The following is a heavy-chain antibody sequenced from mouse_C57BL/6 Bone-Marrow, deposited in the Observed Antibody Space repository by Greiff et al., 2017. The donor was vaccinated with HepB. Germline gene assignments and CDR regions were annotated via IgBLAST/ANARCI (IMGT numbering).Heavy chain of an antibody. CDR1: GFNIKDYY. Sequence: VHVKQSGAELVKPGASVKLSCTASGFNIKDYYMHWVKQRTEQGLEWIGRIDPEDGETKYAPEFQGKATITADTSSNTAYLQLSSLTSEDTAVYYCAPLFDYWGQGTTLTVSS. CDR2: IDPEDGET. CDR3: APLFDY. J-gene: IGHJ2*01. V-gene: IGHV14-2*01.